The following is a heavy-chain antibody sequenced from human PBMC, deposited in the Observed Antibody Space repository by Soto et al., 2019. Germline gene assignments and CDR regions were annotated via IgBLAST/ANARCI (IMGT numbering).Heavy chain of an antibody. J-gene: IGHJ4*02. V-gene: IGHV4-4*02. CDR3: ARHIAVSGTRGFDF. Sequence: QVQLQESGPGPMKLSGTLSLTCAVSGGSISTNWWSWVRQPPGKGLEWIGEIYHSGSTNYNPSLKNRVTMSVDKSQNHLSLNLNSVTAADTAVYYCARHIAVSGTRGFDFWGQGTLVTVSS. CDR1: GGSISTNW. D-gene: IGHD6-19*01. CDR2: IYHSGST.